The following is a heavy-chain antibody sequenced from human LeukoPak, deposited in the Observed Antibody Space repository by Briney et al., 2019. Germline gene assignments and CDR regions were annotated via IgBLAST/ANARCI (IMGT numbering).Heavy chain of an antibody. CDR2: IIPIFGTA. Sequence: SVKVSCKASGGTFISYAISWVRQAPGQGLEWMGGIIPIFGTANYAQKFQGRVTITADESTSTAYMELSSLRSEDTAVYYCAREGRGYSYGDFDHWGQGTLVTVSS. CDR1: GGTFISYA. D-gene: IGHD5-18*01. CDR3: AREGRGYSYGDFDH. V-gene: IGHV1-69*13. J-gene: IGHJ4*02.